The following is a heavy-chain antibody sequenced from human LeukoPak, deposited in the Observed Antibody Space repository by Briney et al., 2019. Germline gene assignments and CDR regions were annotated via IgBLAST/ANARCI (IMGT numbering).Heavy chain of an antibody. Sequence: ASVKVSCKASGYTFTSYGISWVRQAPGQGLEWMGWISTYNGNTNYAQKLQGRVTMTTDTSTSTAYMELRSLRSDDTAVYYCASGGAHSGGWYLPPGLSSFDYWGQGTLVTVSS. J-gene: IGHJ4*02. CDR1: GYTFTSYG. CDR2: ISTYNGNT. V-gene: IGHV1-18*01. D-gene: IGHD6-19*01. CDR3: ASGGAHSGGWYLPPGLSSFDY.